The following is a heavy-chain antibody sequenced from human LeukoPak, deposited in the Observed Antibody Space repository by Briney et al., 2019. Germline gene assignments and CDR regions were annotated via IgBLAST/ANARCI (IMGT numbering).Heavy chain of an antibody. Sequence: GESLKISCQGSGYTFSTYWIGWVRQVPGKGLEWMGIIYPADSDTKYGPSFQGQVTISADKSISTAYLQWSSLKASDTAMYYCARHLGGSQWLRLDYWGQGTLVTVSS. D-gene: IGHD5-12*01. CDR1: GYTFSTYW. CDR3: ARHLGGSQWLRLDY. V-gene: IGHV5-51*01. J-gene: IGHJ4*02. CDR2: IYPADSDT.